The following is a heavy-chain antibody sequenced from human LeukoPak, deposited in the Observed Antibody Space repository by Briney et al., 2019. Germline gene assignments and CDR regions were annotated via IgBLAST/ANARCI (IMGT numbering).Heavy chain of an antibody. J-gene: IGHJ4*02. D-gene: IGHD6-13*01. V-gene: IGHV4-59*01. CDR2: IYYSGTT. CDR3: ARGVYIAAAQYGY. CDR1: GGSISSYY. Sequence: SETLSLTCTVSGGSISSYYWSWIRQPPGKGLECIGYIYYSGTTNYNPSLKGRVTISVDTSKNQFSLKLSSVTAADTAVYYCARGVYIAAAQYGYWGQGTLVTVSS.